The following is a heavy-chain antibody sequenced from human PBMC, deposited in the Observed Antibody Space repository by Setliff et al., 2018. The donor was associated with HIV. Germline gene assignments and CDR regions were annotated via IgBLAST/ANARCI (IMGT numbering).Heavy chain of an antibody. J-gene: IGHJ4*02. CDR2: ISASNGYT. CDR1: GYTFSSYG. V-gene: IGHV1-18*01. Sequence: ASVKVSCKASGYTFSSYGISWVRQAPGQGLEWMGWISASNGYTDYAQKFRDRVTLTRDTSINTAYMELSSLTSDDTAVYYCARALAAPYTYYYDSSGYYYNRALSYWGQGTLVTVSS. CDR3: ARALAAPYTYYYDSSGYYYNRALSY. D-gene: IGHD3-22*01.